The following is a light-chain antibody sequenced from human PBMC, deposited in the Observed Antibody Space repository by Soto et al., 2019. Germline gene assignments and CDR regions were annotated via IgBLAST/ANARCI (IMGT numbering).Light chain of an antibody. J-gene: IGKJ4*01. Sequence: DIQMTQSPSSLSASVGDRVTITCRASQSISSYLNWYQQKPGKAPKLLIYAASSLQSGVPSRFSGSGSGTDFTLTISSLQPEDFAIYDCQQSYSTPLTFGGGTKVEIK. CDR3: QQSYSTPLT. CDR1: QSISSY. CDR2: AAS. V-gene: IGKV1-39*01.